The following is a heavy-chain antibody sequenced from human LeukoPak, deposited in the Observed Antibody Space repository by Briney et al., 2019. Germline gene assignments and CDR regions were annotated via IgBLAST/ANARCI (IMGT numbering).Heavy chain of an antibody. D-gene: IGHD3-22*01. V-gene: IGHV1-18*01. CDR1: GYTFTSYD. CDR3: ARWYYYDSSGYNFDY. J-gene: IGHJ4*02. Sequence: GASVKVSCKASGYTFTSYDINWVRQAPGQGLEWMGWISAYNGNTNYAQKLQGRVTMTTDTSTSTAYMELRSLRSDDTAVYYCARWYYYDSSGYNFDYWGQGTLVTVSS. CDR2: ISAYNGNT.